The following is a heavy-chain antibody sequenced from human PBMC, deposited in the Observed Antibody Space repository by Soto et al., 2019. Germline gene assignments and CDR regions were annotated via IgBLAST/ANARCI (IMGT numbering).Heavy chain of an antibody. CDR3: ATMGTPATGLYYFDY. Sequence: PSETLSLTCTVSGGSINSYYWSWIRQPPGKGLEWIGYIYYSGNTYYNPSLKSRVTISVDTSKNQFSLNLSFVTAADTAVYYCATMGTPATGLYYFDYWGQGTLVTVSS. CDR1: GGSINSYY. CDR2: IYYSGNT. V-gene: IGHV4-59*08. D-gene: IGHD2-15*01. J-gene: IGHJ4*02.